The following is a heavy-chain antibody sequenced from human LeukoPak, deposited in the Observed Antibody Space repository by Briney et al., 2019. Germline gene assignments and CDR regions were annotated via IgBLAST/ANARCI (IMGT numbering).Heavy chain of an antibody. Sequence: GGSLRLSCAASGFTFSVYRMNWVRQAPGKGLECVASISSSSSYIYHADSVKGRFTISRDNAKNSLFLQMNSLRVEDTAVYYCSRSSEYSTSSGQNHWGQGTLVTVSS. CDR3: SRSSEYSTSSGQNH. CDR2: ISSSSSYI. CDR1: GFTFSVYR. J-gene: IGHJ4*02. D-gene: IGHD6-6*01. V-gene: IGHV3-21*01.